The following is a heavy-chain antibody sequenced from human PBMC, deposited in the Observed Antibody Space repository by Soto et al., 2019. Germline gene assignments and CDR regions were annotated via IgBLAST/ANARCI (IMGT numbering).Heavy chain of an antibody. CDR3: ARGAVVVPNGLIAGMDV. D-gene: IGHD2-15*01. Sequence: ASVKVSCKPSGYSFSNFYVHWGRRAPGQGLEWMGIIDPSSGTTSYTQKLQERVTMTRDTSMSTVYMELSRRRSEDTDVYYGARGAVVVPNGLIAGMDVWGLGTTVTVSS. CDR2: IDPSSGTT. CDR1: GYSFSNFY. J-gene: IGHJ6*02. V-gene: IGHV1-46*01.